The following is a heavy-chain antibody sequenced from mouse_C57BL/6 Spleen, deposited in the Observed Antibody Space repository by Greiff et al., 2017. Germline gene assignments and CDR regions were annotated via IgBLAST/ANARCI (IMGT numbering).Heavy chain of an antibody. V-gene: IGHV2-6*01. D-gene: IGHD3-2*02. CDR2: IWGVGST. CDR3: ARADSSGYGSYAMDY. CDR1: GFSLTSYG. Sequence: VQRVESGPGLVAPSQSLSITFTVSGFSLTSYGVDWVRQSPGQGLEWLGVIWGVGSTNYHSALKSRLSISKDNSKSHVFLKMNSLQTDDTAMYYCARADSSGYGSYAMDYWGQGTSVTVSS. J-gene: IGHJ4*01.